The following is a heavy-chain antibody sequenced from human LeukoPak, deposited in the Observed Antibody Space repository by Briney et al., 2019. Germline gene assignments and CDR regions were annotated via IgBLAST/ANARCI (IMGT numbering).Heavy chain of an antibody. J-gene: IGHJ1*01. Sequence: SETLSLTCTVSGGSISSSNNFWCWIRQPPGKGLEWIGSVHHSGSTYYNPSLKSRVTISGDTSKNQFSLKLNSVTAADTAVYYCARHGGYCSSTSCFEYFHYWGQGTLVTVPS. V-gene: IGHV4-39*01. CDR1: GGSISSSNNF. CDR2: VHHSGST. CDR3: ARHGGYCSSTSCFEYFHY. D-gene: IGHD2-2*01.